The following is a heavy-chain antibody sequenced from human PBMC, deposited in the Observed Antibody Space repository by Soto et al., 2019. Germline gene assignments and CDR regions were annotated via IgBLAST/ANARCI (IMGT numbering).Heavy chain of an antibody. Sequence: SETLSLTCTVSGGSISSYYWSWIRQPPGKGLEWIGYIYYSGSTNYNPSLKSRVTISVDTSKNQFSLKLSSVTAADTAVYYCARARYYYGSGGFYYYYGMDVWGQGTTVTVSS. CDR3: ARARYYYGSGGFYYYYGMDV. CDR1: GGSISSYY. D-gene: IGHD3-10*01. V-gene: IGHV4-59*01. J-gene: IGHJ6*02. CDR2: IYYSGST.